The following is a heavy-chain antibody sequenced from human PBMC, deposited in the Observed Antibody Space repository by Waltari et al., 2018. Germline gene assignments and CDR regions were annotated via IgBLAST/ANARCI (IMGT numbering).Heavy chain of an antibody. D-gene: IGHD6-13*01. V-gene: IGHV1-8*01. CDR2: MNPNIGNT. J-gene: IGHJ6*03. CDR1: GYTFTSYD. Sequence: QVQLVQSGAEVKKPGASVKVSCKASGYTFTSYDINWVRQATGQGLEWMGWMNPNIGNTGYAQKFQGRVTMTRNTSISTAYMELSSLRSEDTAVYYCATPSVIAAADYYYYYMDVWGKGTTVTVSS. CDR3: ATPSVIAAADYYYYYMDV.